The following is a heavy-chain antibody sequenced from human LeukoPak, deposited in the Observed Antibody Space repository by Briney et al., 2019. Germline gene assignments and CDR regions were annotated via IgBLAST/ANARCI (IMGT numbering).Heavy chain of an antibody. CDR2: INPNSGGT. V-gene: IGHV1-2*02. CDR1: GYTFTGYY. CDR3: ARAHYGSGSYYNLAVPNQLDY. J-gene: IGHJ4*02. D-gene: IGHD3-10*01. Sequence: ASVKVSCKASGYTFTGYYMHWVRQAPGQGLEWMGWINPNSGGTNYAQKFQGRVTMTRDTSISTAYMELSRLRSDDTAVYYCARAHYGSGSYYNLAVPNQLDYWGQGTLVTVSS.